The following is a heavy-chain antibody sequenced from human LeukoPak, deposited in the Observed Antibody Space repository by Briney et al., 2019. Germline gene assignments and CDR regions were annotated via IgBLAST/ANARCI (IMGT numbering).Heavy chain of an antibody. Sequence: GGSLRLSCAASGFTFSSYWMSWVRQAPGKGLEWVANIKQDGSEKYYVDSVKGRFTISRDNAKNSLYLQMNSLRTEDTAVYYCARDDCSSISCYHNWFDPWGQGTLVTVSS. J-gene: IGHJ5*02. V-gene: IGHV3-7*01. CDR1: GFTFSSYW. CDR2: IKQDGSEK. CDR3: ARDDCSSISCYHNWFDP. D-gene: IGHD2-2*01.